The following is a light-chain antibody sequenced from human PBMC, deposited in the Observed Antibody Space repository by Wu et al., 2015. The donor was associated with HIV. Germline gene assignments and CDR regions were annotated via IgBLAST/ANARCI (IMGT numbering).Light chain of an antibody. CDR3: QQSDSTSGT. CDR2: SAS. Sequence: DIQMTQSPFSLSASVGDRVTITCRASQNILRYLNWYQHKPGQAPKLLIYSASSLQSGVPSRFSGSGFGTDFTLTIRSLQPEDFATYYCQQSDSTSGTFGQGDQGWK. CDR1: QNILRY. V-gene: IGKV1-39*01. J-gene: IGKJ1*01.